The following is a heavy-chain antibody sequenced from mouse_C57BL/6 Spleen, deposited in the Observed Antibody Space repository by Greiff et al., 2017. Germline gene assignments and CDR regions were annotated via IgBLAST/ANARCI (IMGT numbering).Heavy chain of an antibody. J-gene: IGHJ3*01. V-gene: IGHV5-4*01. CDR2: ISDGGSYT. CDR1: GFTFSSYA. CDR3: AREVAY. Sequence: DVHLVESGGGLVKPGGSLKLSCAASGFTFSSYAMSWVRQTPEKRLEWVATISDGGSYTYYPDNVKGRFTISRDNAKNNLYLQMSHLKSEDTAMYYCAREVAYWGQGTLVTVSA.